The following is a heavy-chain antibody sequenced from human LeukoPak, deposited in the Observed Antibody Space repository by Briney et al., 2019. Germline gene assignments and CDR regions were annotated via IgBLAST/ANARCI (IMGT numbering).Heavy chain of an antibody. D-gene: IGHD2/OR15-2a*01. CDR1: GGSISSSNYY. CDR2: IYYSGNT. J-gene: IGHJ5*02. Sequence: PSETLSLTCTVSGGSISSSNYYWGWIRQPPGKGLEWFGSIYYSGNTYYNSSLKSRVTISVDTSKNHFSLNLNSVTAADTAVYYCARHAYFYFVKGLFDPWGQGTLVTVSS. CDR3: ARHAYFYFVKGLFDP. V-gene: IGHV4-39*01.